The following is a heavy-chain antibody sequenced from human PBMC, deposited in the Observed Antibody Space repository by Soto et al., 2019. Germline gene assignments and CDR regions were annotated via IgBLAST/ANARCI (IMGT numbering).Heavy chain of an antibody. V-gene: IGHV4-61*01. CDR1: GGSVSSGSYY. CDR2: IYYSGST. D-gene: IGHD6-19*01. CDR3: ARDLAVAIFDY. Sequence: SETLSLTCTVSGGSVSSGSYYWSWIRQPPGKGLEWIGYIYYSGSTNYNPSLKSRVTISVDTSKNQFSLKLSSVTAADTAVYYCARDLAVAIFDYWGQGTLVNAPQ. J-gene: IGHJ4*02.